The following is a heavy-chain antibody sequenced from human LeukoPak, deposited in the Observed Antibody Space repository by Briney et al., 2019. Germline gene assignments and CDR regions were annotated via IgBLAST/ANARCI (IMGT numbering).Heavy chain of an antibody. V-gene: IGHV3-23*01. J-gene: IGHJ6*02. D-gene: IGHD2-21*02. CDR1: GFTFSSYA. CDR2: ISGSGGST. Sequence: GGSLRLSCAASGFTFSSYAMSWVRQAPGKGLQWVSAISGSGGSTYYADSVKGRFTISRDSSKNTLYLQMNSLRAEDTAVYYCAKSYCGGDCYSVVYYYYGMDVWGQGTTVTVSS. CDR3: AKSYCGGDCYSVVYYYYGMDV.